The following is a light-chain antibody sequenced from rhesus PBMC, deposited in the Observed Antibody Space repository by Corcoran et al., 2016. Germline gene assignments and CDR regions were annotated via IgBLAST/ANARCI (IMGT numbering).Light chain of an antibody. CDR3: QQGYNIPWT. Sequence: DIQMTQSPSSLSASVGDKVTITCRASQGISSWLAWYQQKPGKPPKLLIYGASALQSGVPSRFSGSGSVTNYTLTITILQPEDFATYYCQQGYNIPWTFGQGTKVEIK. V-gene: IGKV1-18*01. CDR2: GAS. CDR1: QGISSW. J-gene: IGKJ1*01.